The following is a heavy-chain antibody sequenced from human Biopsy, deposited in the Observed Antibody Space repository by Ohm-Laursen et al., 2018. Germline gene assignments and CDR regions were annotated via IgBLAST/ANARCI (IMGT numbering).Heavy chain of an antibody. Sequence: SQRLSCTASGFTFNSHEMNWVRQAPGKGLEWISYITGSSSTIYYADSVKGRFTISRDNAKNSLYLQRNSLRAEDTAVYYCTRLAYYYYYGMDVWGQGTTVTVSS. CDR3: TRLAYYYYYGMDV. J-gene: IGHJ6*02. CDR2: ITGSSSTI. CDR1: GFTFNSHE. D-gene: IGHD2-21*01. V-gene: IGHV3-48*03.